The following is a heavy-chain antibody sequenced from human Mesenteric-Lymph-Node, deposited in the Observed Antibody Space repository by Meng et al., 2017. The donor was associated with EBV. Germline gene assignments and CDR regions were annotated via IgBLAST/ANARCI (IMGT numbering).Heavy chain of an antibody. CDR2: INHIGST. J-gene: IGHJ4*02. CDR3: ARGRGSRLLFYSSFDS. Sequence: QVDLQHCGTGLLKPPESPSLSCAVDGSSVSGYSGSWIRQPPRTGRGWIWEINHIGSTNYNPALKSRVSVSLDTSKNQFSPKLSSVTAADTAVFYCARGRGSRLLFYSSFDSWGQGTLVTVSS. CDR1: GSSVSGYS. D-gene: IGHD2-15*01. V-gene: IGHV4-34*01.